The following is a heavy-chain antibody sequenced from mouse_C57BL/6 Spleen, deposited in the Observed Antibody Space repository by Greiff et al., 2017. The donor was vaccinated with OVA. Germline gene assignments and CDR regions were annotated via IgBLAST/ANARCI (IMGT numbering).Heavy chain of an antibody. D-gene: IGHD3-2*02. CDR2: INPGSGGT. Sequence: VQLQQSGAELVRPGTSVKVSCKASGYAFTNYLIEWVKQRPGQGLEWIGVINPGSGGTNYNEKFKGKATLTADKSSSTAYMQLISLTSEDSAVYFGARDSSGYGRDYFDYWGQGTTLTVSS. V-gene: IGHV1-54*01. CDR3: ARDSSGYGRDYFDY. J-gene: IGHJ2*01. CDR1: GYAFTNYL.